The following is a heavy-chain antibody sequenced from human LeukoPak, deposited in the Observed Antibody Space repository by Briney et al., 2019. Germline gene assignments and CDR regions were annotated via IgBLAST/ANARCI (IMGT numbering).Heavy chain of an antibody. CDR1: GFTFASYG. J-gene: IGHJ1*01. Sequence: GGSLRLSCAASGFTFASYGMSWVRQAPGKGLEWVSFFTTNGGRTSYADSVDGRFTISRDNPRNTLYMQMNSLRDEDTAVYYCAIMHGYYDGTGYWVQWGQGTLVTVSS. CDR3: AIMHGYYDGTGYWVQ. V-gene: IGHV3-23*01. CDR2: FTTNGGRT. D-gene: IGHD3-3*01.